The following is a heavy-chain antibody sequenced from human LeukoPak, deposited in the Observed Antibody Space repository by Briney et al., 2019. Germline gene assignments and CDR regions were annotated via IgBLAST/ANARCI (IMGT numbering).Heavy chain of an antibody. D-gene: IGHD2-15*01. CDR3: ARDDIGGAYAFDI. V-gene: IGHV4-59*01. Sequence: PSETLSLTRTVSGGSISSYYWSWIRQPPGKGLDWIGYIYYSGSTNYNPSLKSRVTISVDTSKNQFSLKLSSVSAADTAVYYCARDDIGGAYAFDIWGQGTMVTVSS. J-gene: IGHJ3*02. CDR2: IYYSGST. CDR1: GGSISSYY.